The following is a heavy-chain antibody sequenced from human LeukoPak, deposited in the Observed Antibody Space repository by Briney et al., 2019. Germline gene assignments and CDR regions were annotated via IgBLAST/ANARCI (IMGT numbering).Heavy chain of an antibody. Sequence: SETLSLTCTVSGGSLSSYYWSWIRQPPGKGLEGIGSIYYSGSTYYNPSLKSRVTISVDTSKNQFSLKLSSVTAADTAVYYCARLPYFHYDSSGYSSDYWGQGTLVTVSS. V-gene: IGHV4-39*01. CDR1: GGSLSSYY. J-gene: IGHJ4*02. CDR2: IYYSGST. D-gene: IGHD3-22*01. CDR3: ARLPYFHYDSSGYSSDY.